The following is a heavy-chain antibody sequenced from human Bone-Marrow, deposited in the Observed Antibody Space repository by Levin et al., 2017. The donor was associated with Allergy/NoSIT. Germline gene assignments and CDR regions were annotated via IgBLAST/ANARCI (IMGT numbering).Heavy chain of an antibody. J-gene: IGHJ4*02. D-gene: IGHD6-6*01. CDR3: AHVYSSSSGFDY. CDR2: IYWNDDK. CDR1: GFSLSTSGVG. Sequence: SGPTLVKPTQTLTLTCTFSGFSLSTSGVGVGWIRQPPGKALEWLALIYWNDDKRHSPSLKSRLTITKDTSKNQVVLTMTNMDPVDTATYYCAHVYSSSSGFDYWGQGTLVTVSS. V-gene: IGHV2-5*01.